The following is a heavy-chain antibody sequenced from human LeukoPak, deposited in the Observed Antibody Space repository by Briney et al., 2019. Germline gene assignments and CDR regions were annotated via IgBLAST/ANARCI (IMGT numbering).Heavy chain of an antibody. Sequence: SVKVSCKASGGTFSSYAISWVRQAPGQGLEWMGGIIPIFGTANYAQKFQGRVTITADESTSTAYMELSSLRSEDTAVYYCARIAVAGTLPTDYWGQGTLVTVSS. CDR3: ARIAVAGTLPTDY. V-gene: IGHV1-69*13. J-gene: IGHJ4*02. CDR2: IIPIFGTA. CDR1: GGTFSSYA. D-gene: IGHD6-19*01.